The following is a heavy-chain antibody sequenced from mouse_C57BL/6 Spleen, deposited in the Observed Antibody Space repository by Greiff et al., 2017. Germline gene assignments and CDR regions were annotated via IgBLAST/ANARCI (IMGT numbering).Heavy chain of an antibody. J-gene: IGHJ2*01. Sequence: VQLQQSGPELVKPGASVKISCKASGYTFTDYYMYWVKQSHGKSLEWIGDINPNNGGTSYNQKFKGKATLTVDKSSSTAYMELRSLTSEDSAVYYCARKDDYFDDWGQGTTLTVSS. V-gene: IGHV1-26*01. CDR1: GYTFTDYY. CDR3: ARKDDYFDD. CDR2: INPNNGGT.